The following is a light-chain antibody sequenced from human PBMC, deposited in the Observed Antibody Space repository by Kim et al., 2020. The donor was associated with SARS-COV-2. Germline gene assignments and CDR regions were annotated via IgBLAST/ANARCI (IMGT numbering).Light chain of an antibody. CDR2: DVS. CDR3: SSYTSSSTLV. CDR1: SSDVGGYNS. Sequence: QSVLTQPASVSGSPGQSITISCTGTSSDVGGYNSVSWYQQHPGTAPKLMIYDVSERPSGVSNGFSGSKSGHTASLTISGLQSEDEADYYCSSYTSSSTLVFGGGTQLTVL. J-gene: IGLJ2*01. V-gene: IGLV2-14*03.